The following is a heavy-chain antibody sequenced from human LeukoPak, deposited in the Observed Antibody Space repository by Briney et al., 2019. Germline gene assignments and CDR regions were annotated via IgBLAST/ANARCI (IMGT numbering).Heavy chain of an antibody. CDR2: ISSSSSYI. CDR1: RFTFSSYS. Sequence: GGSLRLSCAASRFTFSSYSMNWVRQAPGKGLEWVSSISSSSSYIYYADSVKGRFTISRDNAKNSLYLQMNSLRAEDTAVYYCARGDGHNAWQTYYYYYYMDVWGKGTTVTVSS. D-gene: IGHD5-24*01. CDR3: ARGDGHNAWQTYYYYYYMDV. J-gene: IGHJ6*03. V-gene: IGHV3-21*01.